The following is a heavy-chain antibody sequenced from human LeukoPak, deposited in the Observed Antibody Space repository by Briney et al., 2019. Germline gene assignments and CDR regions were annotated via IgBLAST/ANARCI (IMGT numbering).Heavy chain of an antibody. Sequence: ASVKVSCKASGYTFTSYYMHWVRQAPGQGLEWMGIINPSGGSTSYAQKFQGRVTMTRDTSTSTVYMELSSLSSVAAADTAVYYCARHHLTRRDGYNLNWFDPWGQGTLVTVSS. V-gene: IGHV1-46*01. D-gene: IGHD5-24*01. J-gene: IGHJ5*02. CDR2: INPSGGST. CDR1: GYTFTSYY. CDR3: ARHHLTRRDGYNLNWFDP.